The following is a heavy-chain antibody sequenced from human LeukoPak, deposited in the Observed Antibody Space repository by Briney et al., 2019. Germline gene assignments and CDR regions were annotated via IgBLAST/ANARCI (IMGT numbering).Heavy chain of an antibody. D-gene: IGHD1-26*01. CDR1: GFTFSSYW. CDR2: IKQDGSEK. Sequence: PGGSLRLSCAASGFTFSSYWMHWVRQAPGKGLEWVANIKQDGSEKYYLDSVKGRFTISRDNAKNSLYLQMNSLRAEDTAIYYCARDFRGSYSWGQGILVTVSS. V-gene: IGHV3-7*01. J-gene: IGHJ5*02. CDR3: ARDFRGSYS.